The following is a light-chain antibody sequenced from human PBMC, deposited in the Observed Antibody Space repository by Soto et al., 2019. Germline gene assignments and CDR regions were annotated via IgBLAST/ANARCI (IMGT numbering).Light chain of an antibody. Sequence: EIVMTQSPATLSVSPGGRATLSCRASQSVSSTLAWYQQKPGQAPRLLIYGASTRATGFPARFSGSGSGTEFTLTISSLQSEDFAVYYCQHYKNWPLTFGGGTKVDIK. CDR3: QHYKNWPLT. J-gene: IGKJ4*01. CDR1: QSVSST. CDR2: GAS. V-gene: IGKV3-15*01.